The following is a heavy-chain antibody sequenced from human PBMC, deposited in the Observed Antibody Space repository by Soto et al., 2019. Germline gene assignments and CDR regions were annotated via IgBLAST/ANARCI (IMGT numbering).Heavy chain of an antibody. CDR3: ACEAPPYQLYSGGWSLSADY. D-gene: IGHD6-13*01. J-gene: IGHJ4*01. Sequence: QVQLVQSGAEVKKPGSSVKVSCKASGGTFSSYTISWVRQAPGQGLEWMGRIIPILGIANYAQKYQGRVTITAHKSTSTPYLELSSLRSEDMAVYNFACEAPPYQLYSGGWSLSADYWGHGTLVTVSS. V-gene: IGHV1-69*02. CDR1: GGTFSSYT. CDR2: IIPILGIA.